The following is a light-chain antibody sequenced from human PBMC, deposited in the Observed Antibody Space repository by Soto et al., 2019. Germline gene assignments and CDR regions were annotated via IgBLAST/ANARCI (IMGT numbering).Light chain of an antibody. CDR2: GNS. CDR3: QPYASSLSGGV. V-gene: IGLV1-40*01. Sequence: QSVLTQPPSVSGAPGQRVTISCTGSSSNIGAGYDVHWYQQLPGTAPKLLIYGNSNRPSGVPDRFSGSKSGTSASLAITGLRVGGGADYYCQPYASSLSGGVFGGGTNLTVL. J-gene: IGLJ2*01. CDR1: SSNIGAGYD.